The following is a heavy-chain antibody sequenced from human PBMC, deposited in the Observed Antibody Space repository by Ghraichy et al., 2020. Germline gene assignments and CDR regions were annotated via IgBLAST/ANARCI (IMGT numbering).Heavy chain of an antibody. V-gene: IGHV1-8*01. D-gene: IGHD6-19*01. CDR1: GYTFTSYV. CDR2: MNPNSGNT. J-gene: IGHJ4*02. CDR3: ARSYSSGWYRDYYFDY. Sequence: ASVKVSCKASGYTFTSYVINWVRQATGQGLEWMGWMNPNSGNTGYAQKFQGRVTMTRNTSISTAYMELSSLRSEDTAVYYCARSYSSGWYRDYYFDYWGQGILVTVSS.